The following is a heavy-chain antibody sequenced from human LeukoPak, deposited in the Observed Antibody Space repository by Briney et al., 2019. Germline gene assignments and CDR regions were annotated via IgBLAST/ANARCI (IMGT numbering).Heavy chain of an antibody. J-gene: IGHJ4*02. V-gene: IGHV4-34*01. CDR3: AVTYYDFWSHFDY. CDR2: INHSGST. CDR1: GGSFSGYY. D-gene: IGHD3-3*01. Sequence: SETLSLTCAVYGGSFSGYYWSWIRQPPGKGLEWIGEINHSGSTNYNPSLKSRASISVDTSKNQFSLKLSSVTAADTAVYYCAVTYYDFWSHFDYWGQGTLVTVSS.